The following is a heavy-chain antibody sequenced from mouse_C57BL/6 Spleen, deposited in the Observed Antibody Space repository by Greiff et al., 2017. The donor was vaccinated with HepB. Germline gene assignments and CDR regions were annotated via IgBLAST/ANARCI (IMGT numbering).Heavy chain of an antibody. Sequence: EVQLVESGPGLVKPSQSLSLTCSVTGYSITSGYYWNWIRQFPGNKLEWMGYISYDGSNNYNPSLKNRISITRDTSKNQFFLKLNSVTTEDTATYYCARGGTVVGSRYFDVWGTGTTVTVSS. CDR1: GYSITSGYY. V-gene: IGHV3-6*01. CDR2: ISYDGSN. CDR3: ARGGTVVGSRYFDV. D-gene: IGHD1-1*01. J-gene: IGHJ1*03.